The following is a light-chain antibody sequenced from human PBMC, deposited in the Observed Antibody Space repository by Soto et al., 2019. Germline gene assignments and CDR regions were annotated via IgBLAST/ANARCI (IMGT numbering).Light chain of an antibody. CDR3: QQYNNYPWT. CDR2: DAS. J-gene: IGKJ1*01. CDR1: QSISSW. Sequence: DIQMTQSPSTLSASVGDRVTITCRASQSISSWLAWYQQKPGKAPKLLIYDASSLESGVPARFSGGGSGTELTITISSLQPDDFSTFYCQQYNNYPWTFGQGTKVDNK. V-gene: IGKV1-5*01.